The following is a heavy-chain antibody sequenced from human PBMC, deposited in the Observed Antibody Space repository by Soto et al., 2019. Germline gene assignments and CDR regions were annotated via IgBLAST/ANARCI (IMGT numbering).Heavy chain of an antibody. CDR1: GFTFSSYA. V-gene: IGHV3-23*01. Sequence: EVQLLESGGGLVQPGGSLRLSCAASGFTFSSYAMSWVRQAPGKGREWVSAISGSGGSTYYADSVKGPFTISRDNSKNTLYLQMNTLRAEDTAVYYCAKGGGALRYFDWLLSQYYFDYWGQGTLVTVSS. CDR3: AKGGGALRYFDWLLSQYYFDY. J-gene: IGHJ4*02. D-gene: IGHD3-9*01. CDR2: ISGSGGST.